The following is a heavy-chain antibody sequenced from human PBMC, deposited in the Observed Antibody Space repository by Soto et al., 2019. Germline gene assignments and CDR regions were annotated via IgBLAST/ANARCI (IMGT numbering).Heavy chain of an antibody. CDR3: ARGQRFSDWFDP. Sequence: HVHLQQSGPGLVNPSETPSLTCTVSCGSMSSYYWTWIRQPAGKGLEWIGRVYSSGGTHYIPSLKSRVSISLDTSKNQFSLRLLSVTDADTAVYYCARGQRFSDWFDPWGQGTLVTVSS. V-gene: IGHV4-4*07. D-gene: IGHD3-3*01. CDR1: CGSMSSYY. CDR2: VYSSGGT. J-gene: IGHJ5*02.